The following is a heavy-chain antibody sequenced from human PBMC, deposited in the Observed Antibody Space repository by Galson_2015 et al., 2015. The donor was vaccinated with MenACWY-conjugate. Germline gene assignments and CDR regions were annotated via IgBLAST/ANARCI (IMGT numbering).Heavy chain of an antibody. D-gene: IGHD1-7*01. CDR2: ISGSGGRT. J-gene: IGHJ4*02. V-gene: IGHV3-23*01. Sequence: SLRLSCAASGFTFSSYAMSWVRQAPGKGLEWVSAISGSGGRTYYADSVKGPFTISRDNSKNTLYLQMNSLRAEDTAVYYCAKDRLADAGTIDYWGQGTLVTVSS. CDR3: AKDRLADAGTIDY. CDR1: GFTFSSYA.